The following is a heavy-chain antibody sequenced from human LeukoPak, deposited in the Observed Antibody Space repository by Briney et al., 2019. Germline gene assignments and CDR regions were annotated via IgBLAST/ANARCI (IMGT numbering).Heavy chain of an antibody. CDR3: TRDSWRRITIFGVVIDSANDAFDI. V-gene: IGHV3-49*04. CDR1: GFTFGDYA. CDR2: IRSKAYGGTT. Sequence: GGSLRLSCTASGFTFGDYAMSWVRQAPGNGLEWVGFIRSKAYGGTTEYAASVKGRFTISRDDSKSIAYLQMNSLKTEDTAVYYCTRDSWRRITIFGVVIDSANDAFDIWGQGTMVTVSS. J-gene: IGHJ3*02. D-gene: IGHD3-3*01.